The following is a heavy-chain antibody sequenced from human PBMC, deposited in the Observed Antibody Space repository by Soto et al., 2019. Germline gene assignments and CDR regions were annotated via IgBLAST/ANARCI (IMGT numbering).Heavy chain of an antibody. J-gene: IGHJ6*02. D-gene: IGHD6-13*01. Sequence: GGSLRLSCAASGFTFSSYGMHWVRQAPGKGLEWVAVIWYDGSNKYYADSVKGRFTISRDNSKNTLYLQMNSLRAEDTAVYYCARGASSSWYGIYYYYGMDVWGQGTTLTVSS. CDR1: GFTFSSYG. CDR2: IWYDGSNK. CDR3: ARGASSSWYGIYYYYGMDV. V-gene: IGHV3-33*01.